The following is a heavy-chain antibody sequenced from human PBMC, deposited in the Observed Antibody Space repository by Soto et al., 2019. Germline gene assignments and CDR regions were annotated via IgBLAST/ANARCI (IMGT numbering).Heavy chain of an antibody. Sequence: QVQLQQWGPGLVRPSEALSLTCDVSGGSFSAYYWTWIRQPPGKGLEWIGEGNYSGTSNINPSLKSRATMSVDTSKRQVSLVMTCNTGADRATYYCVTTQRLSYNDEDCRVTGWFGPWGQGTQVTVSP. CDR2: GNYSGTS. D-gene: IGHD2-21*02. V-gene: IGHV4-34*04. J-gene: IGHJ5*02. CDR3: VTTQRLSYNDEDCRVTGWFGP. CDR1: GGSFSAYY.